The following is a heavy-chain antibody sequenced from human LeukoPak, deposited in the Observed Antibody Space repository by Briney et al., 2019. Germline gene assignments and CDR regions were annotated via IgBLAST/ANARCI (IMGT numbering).Heavy chain of an antibody. CDR1: GFIFKTYT. CDR2: ITGDCKYI. Sequence: AGSLRLSCAASGFIFKTYTMTWVRQAPGKGLEWVSSITGDCKYITYADSVKGRFTISRDNAKNSLYLQVASLRGDDTATYYCAREGNDYYYDQWGQGTLATVSP. J-gene: IGHJ4*02. D-gene: IGHD3-16*01. V-gene: IGHV3-21*01. CDR3: AREGNDYYYDQ.